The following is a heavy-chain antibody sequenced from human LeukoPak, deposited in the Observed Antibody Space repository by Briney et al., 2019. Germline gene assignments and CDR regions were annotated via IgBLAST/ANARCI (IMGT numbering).Heavy chain of an antibody. D-gene: IGHD3-22*01. CDR3: ARDTKDSSGYSPLYYYYMDV. CDR1: GVSISPYY. J-gene: IGHJ6*03. CDR2: MVTSGST. V-gene: IGHV4-4*07. Sequence: SETLSLTCTVSGVSISPYYWSWIRQPAGKGLEWIGRMVTSGSTNYNPSLKSRVTMSVDTSKNLFFMKLSSVTAADTAVYYCARDTKDSSGYSPLYYYYMDVWGKGTTVTVSS.